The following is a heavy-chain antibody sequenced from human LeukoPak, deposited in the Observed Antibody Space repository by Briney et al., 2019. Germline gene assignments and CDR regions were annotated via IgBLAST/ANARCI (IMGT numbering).Heavy chain of an antibody. CDR1: GGSISSNTYY. CDR2: VSYSGTT. D-gene: IGHD3-16*01. V-gene: IGHV4-39*01. Sequence: PSETLSLTCTVSGGSISSNTYYSAWIRQPPGKGLEWIGSVSYSGTTYYNPSLKSRLTISVDTSKNQFSLKVSSVTASDTAVYYCARQLSWGLSYSDSWGQGTLVTVSS. J-gene: IGHJ4*02. CDR3: ARQLSWGLSYSDS.